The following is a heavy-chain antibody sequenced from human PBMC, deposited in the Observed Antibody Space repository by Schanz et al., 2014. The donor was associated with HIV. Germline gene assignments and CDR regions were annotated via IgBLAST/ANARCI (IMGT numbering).Heavy chain of an antibody. D-gene: IGHD3-10*01. CDR3: ARGTYYGSGSYTLDY. J-gene: IGHJ4*02. Sequence: QVQLVQSGAEVKKPGSSVKVSCKASGGTFMTYAISWVRQAPGQGLEWMGGIIPVFGTTNYAQKIQDRVSMTTDTSTSTAYMELRSLRSDDTAVYYCARGTYYGSGSYTLDYWGQGTLVTVSS. CDR2: IIPVFGTT. V-gene: IGHV1-69*06. CDR1: GGTFMTYA.